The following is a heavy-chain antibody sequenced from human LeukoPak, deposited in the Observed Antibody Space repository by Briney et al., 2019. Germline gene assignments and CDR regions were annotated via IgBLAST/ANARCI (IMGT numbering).Heavy chain of an antibody. Sequence: SETLSLTCTVSGGSISSYYWGWIRQPPGKGLEWIGYIYYSGSTNYNPSLKSRVTISVDMSKNQFSLKLSSVTAADTAVYYCARAGGIVVVPAAMPASRNWFDPWGQGTLVTVSS. CDR1: GGSISSYY. V-gene: IGHV4-59*01. CDR3: ARAGGIVVVPAAMPASRNWFDP. J-gene: IGHJ5*02. D-gene: IGHD2-2*01. CDR2: IYYSGST.